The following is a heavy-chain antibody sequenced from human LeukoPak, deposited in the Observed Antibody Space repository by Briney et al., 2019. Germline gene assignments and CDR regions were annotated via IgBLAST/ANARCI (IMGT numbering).Heavy chain of an antibody. CDR2: IYYSGST. V-gene: IGHV4-31*03. D-gene: IGHD2-2*02. CDR1: GGSISSGGYY. J-gene: IGHJ6*02. CDR3: ARLGGYCTSNRCYTDYYYGLDV. Sequence: PSQTLSLTCTVSGGSISSGGYYWSWIRQHPGKGLEWIGYIYYSGSTYYNPSLKSRVTISVDTSKNQFSLKLRSVTAADTAVYYCARLGGYCTSNRCYTDYYYGLDVWGQGTTVTVSS.